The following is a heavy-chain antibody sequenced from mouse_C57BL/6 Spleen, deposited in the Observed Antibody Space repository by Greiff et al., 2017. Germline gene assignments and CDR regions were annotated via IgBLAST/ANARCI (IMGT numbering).Heavy chain of an antibody. V-gene: IGHV2-2*01. CDR1: GFSLTSYG. J-gene: IGHJ3*01. CDR2: IWSGGGT. Sequence: QVQLQQSGPGLVQPSQCLSITCTVSGFSLTSYGVHWVRQSPGKGLEWLGVIWSGGGTDYNAAFISSLSISKDNSKRQVFFKMNSLQADDTAIYYCARTESNFPAHSSSGFAYWGQGTLVTVSA. CDR3: ARTESNFPAHSSSGFAY. D-gene: IGHD1-1*01.